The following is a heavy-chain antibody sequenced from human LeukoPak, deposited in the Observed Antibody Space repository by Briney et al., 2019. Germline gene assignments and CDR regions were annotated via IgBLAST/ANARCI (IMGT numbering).Heavy chain of an antibody. D-gene: IGHD6-6*01. J-gene: IGHJ6*02. CDR2: IWPDGSYK. CDR3: ARDQPSIEARPYYYNGMDV. Sequence: HSGGSLRLSCATSGFTFSTYGIHWVRQAPGKGLEWVAAIWPDGSYKYYADSVKGRFTISRDNSKNTVYLQMNTLRDEDTAVYYCARDQPSIEARPYYYNGMDVWGPGTTVTVSS. V-gene: IGHV3-33*01. CDR1: GFTFSTYG.